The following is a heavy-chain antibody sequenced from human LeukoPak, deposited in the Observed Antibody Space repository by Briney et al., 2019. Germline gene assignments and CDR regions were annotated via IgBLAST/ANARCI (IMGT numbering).Heavy chain of an antibody. J-gene: IGHJ6*03. V-gene: IGHV4-39*01. Sequence: SETLSLTCTVSGGSISSSSYYWGWIRQPPGKGLEWIGSIYYSGSTYYNPSLKSRVTISVDTSKNQFSLKLSSVTAAGTAVYYCASGSYYYMDVWGKGTTVTVSS. CDR1: GGSISSSSYY. CDR2: IYYSGST. CDR3: ASGSYYYMDV.